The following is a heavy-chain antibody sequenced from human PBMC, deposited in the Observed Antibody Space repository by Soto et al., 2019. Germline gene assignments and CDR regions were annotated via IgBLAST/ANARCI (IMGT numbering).Heavy chain of an antibody. CDR1: GYTFTSYD. D-gene: IGHD6-13*01. J-gene: IGHJ6*03. CDR2: MNPNSGNT. V-gene: IGHV1-8*01. CDR3: ARGLSSSWYDYYYDMDV. Sequence: ASVKVSCKASGYTFTSYDINWVRQATGQGLEWMGWMNPNSGNTGYAQKFQGRVTMTRNTSISTAYMELSSLRSEDTAVYYCARGLSSSWYDYYYDMDVWGKGTTVTVSS.